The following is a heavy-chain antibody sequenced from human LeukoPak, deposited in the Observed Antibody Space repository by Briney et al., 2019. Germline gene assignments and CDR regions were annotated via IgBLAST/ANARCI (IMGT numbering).Heavy chain of an antibody. Sequence: PSETLSLTCTVSGGSISSYYWSWIRQPPGKGLEWIGYIYTSGSTNYNPSLKSRVTISVDTSKNQFSLKLSSVTAADTAVYYCARHGWSGSSFRFRYYHYYMDVWGKGTTVTVSS. D-gene: IGHD6-6*01. CDR2: IYTSGST. V-gene: IGHV4-4*09. J-gene: IGHJ6*03. CDR3: ARHGWSGSSFRFRYYHYYMDV. CDR1: GGSISSYY.